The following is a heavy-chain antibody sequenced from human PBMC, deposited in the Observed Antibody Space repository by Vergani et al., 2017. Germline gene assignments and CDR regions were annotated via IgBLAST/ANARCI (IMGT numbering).Heavy chain of an antibody. CDR1: NYSIDNTYF. V-gene: IGHV4-38-2*01. CDR2: IFHTGST. D-gene: IGHD3-16*01. Sequence: QVQLQESGPGLVKPSETLSLTCAVSNYSIDNTYFWGWIRQPPGKGLEWIGDIFHTGSTYYNSSLYRRITISMDTSKNHFSLKLTSVTAADTAVYFCARRSSHYHYANSPRGAFDIWGQGKMVTVSP. CDR3: ARRSSHYHYANSPRGAFDI. J-gene: IGHJ3*02.